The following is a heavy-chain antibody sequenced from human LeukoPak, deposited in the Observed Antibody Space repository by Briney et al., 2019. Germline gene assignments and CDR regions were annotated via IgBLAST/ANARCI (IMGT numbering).Heavy chain of an antibody. V-gene: IGHV3-30*04. Sequence: GGSLRLSCAASGFTFSRGAMHWVRQAPGKGLEWVALMSHDGGNKYYADSVKGRFTISRDISKNTLYLQMNGLGPEDTAVFYCARWADGTAAFDYWGQGTLVTVSS. CDR3: ARWADGTAAFDY. D-gene: IGHD2-8*02. J-gene: IGHJ4*02. CDR1: GFTFSRGA. CDR2: MSHDGGNK.